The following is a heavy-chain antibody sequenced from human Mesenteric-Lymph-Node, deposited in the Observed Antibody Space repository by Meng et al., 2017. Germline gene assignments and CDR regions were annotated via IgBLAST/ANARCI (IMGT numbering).Heavy chain of an antibody. CDR2: IYYSGST. J-gene: IGHJ4*02. CDR1: GGSIRSGGYY. V-gene: IGHV4-31*03. Sequence: QVQLQESGPGLVKPSQTLSLTCTVSGGSIRSGGYYWSWIRQHPGNGLEWIGNIYYSGSTYYNPSLKRRVTISVDTSKNQFSLKLSSVTAADTAVYYCARSGSGSYYFDYWGQGTLVTVSS. D-gene: IGHD1-26*01. CDR3: ARSGSGSYYFDY.